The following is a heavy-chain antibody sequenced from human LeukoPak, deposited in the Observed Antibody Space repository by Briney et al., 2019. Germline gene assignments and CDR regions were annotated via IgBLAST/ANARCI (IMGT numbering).Heavy chain of an antibody. J-gene: IGHJ3*02. CDR2: ISSSSSTI. CDR3: ARDIVAYCGGDCYSAFDI. CDR1: GFTFSSYS. D-gene: IGHD2-21*02. V-gene: IGHV3-48*04. Sequence: PGGSLRLSCAASGFTFSSYSMNWVRQAPGKGLEWVSYISSSSSTIYYADSVKGRFTISRDNAKNSLYLQMNSLRAEDTAVYYCARDIVAYCGGDCYSAFDIWGQGTLVTVSS.